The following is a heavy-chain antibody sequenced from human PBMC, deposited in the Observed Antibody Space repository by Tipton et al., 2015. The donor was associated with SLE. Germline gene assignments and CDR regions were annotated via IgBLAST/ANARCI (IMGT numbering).Heavy chain of an antibody. J-gene: IGHJ6*02. CDR2: IYFTGST. V-gene: IGHV4-59*11. D-gene: IGHD3-10*01. CDR3: ARDQGSYYGSGSYDSDYYYYGMDV. Sequence: TLSLTCTVSGGSITSRYLNWIRQPPGKGLEWIGYIYFTGSTDYNPSLKSRVTISLDTSKNQFSLKLSSVTAADTAVYYCARDQGSYYGSGSYDSDYYYYGMDVWGQGTTVTVSS. CDR1: GGSITSRY.